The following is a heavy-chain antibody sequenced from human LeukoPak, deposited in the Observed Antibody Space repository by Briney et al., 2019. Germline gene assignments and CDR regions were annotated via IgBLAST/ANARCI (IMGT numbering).Heavy chain of an antibody. Sequence: SETLSLTCTVSGGSISSGDYYWSWIRQPPGKGLEWIGYIYYSGSTYYNPSLKSRVTISVDTSKNQFSLKLSSVTAADTAVYYCARVSFLEEYYYDSSGYIFGYWGQGTLVTVSS. V-gene: IGHV4-30-4*01. CDR3: ARVSFLEEYYYDSSGYIFGY. D-gene: IGHD3-22*01. CDR1: GGSISSGDYY. J-gene: IGHJ4*02. CDR2: IYYSGST.